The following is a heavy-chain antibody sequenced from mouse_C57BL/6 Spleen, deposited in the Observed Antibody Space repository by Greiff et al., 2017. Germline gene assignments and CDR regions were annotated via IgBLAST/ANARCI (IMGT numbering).Heavy chain of an antibody. J-gene: IGHJ3*01. CDR3: ARHDYYGSSPWFAY. D-gene: IGHD1-1*01. V-gene: IGHV7-3*01. Sequence: EVTLVESGGGLVQPGGSLSLSCAASGFTFTDYYMSWVRQPPGKALAWLGFIRNKANGYTTEYSASVKGRFTISRDNSQSILYLPMNALRAEDSATYYCARHDYYGSSPWFAYWGQGTLVTVSA. CDR1: GFTFTDYY. CDR2: IRNKANGYTT.